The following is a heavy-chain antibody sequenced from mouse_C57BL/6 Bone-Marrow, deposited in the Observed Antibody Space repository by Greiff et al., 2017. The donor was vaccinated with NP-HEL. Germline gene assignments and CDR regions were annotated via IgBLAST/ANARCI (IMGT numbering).Heavy chain of an antibody. D-gene: IGHD2-5*01. Sequence: QVQLQQSGAELVKPGASVKLSCKASGYTFTSYWMHWVKQRPGQGLEWIGMIHPNSGSTNYNEKFKSKATLTVDKSSSTAYMQLSSLTSEDSAVYYCAREGSNFMDYWGQGTSVTVSS. J-gene: IGHJ4*01. CDR2: IHPNSGST. V-gene: IGHV1-64*01. CDR1: GYTFTSYW. CDR3: AREGSNFMDY.